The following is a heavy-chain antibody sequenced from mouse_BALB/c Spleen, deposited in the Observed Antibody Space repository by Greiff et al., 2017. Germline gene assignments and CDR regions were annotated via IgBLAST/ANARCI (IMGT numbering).Heavy chain of an antibody. CDR2: IYPGDGDT. V-gene: IGHV1-87*01. Sequence: VQLQQSGAELARPGASVKLSCKASGYTFTSYWMQWVKQRPGQGLEWIGAIYPGDGDTRYTQKFTGKATLTADKSSSTAYMQLSSLASEDSAVYYCARGLLRYWYFEVWGAGTTVTVSS. J-gene: IGHJ1*01. CDR1: GYTFTSYW. CDR3: ARGLLRYWYFEV. D-gene: IGHD1-1*01.